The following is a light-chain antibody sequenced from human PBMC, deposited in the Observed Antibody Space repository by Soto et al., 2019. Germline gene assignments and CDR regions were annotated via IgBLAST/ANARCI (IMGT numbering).Light chain of an antibody. CDR1: QSVSSN. J-gene: IGKJ5*01. V-gene: IGKV3-15*01. CDR2: GAS. CDR3: QQYDNWPPVT. Sequence: EIVMTQSPATLSVSPGERATLSCRASQSVSSNLAWYQQKPGQAPRLLIYGASTRATGVPARFSGSGSGTEFTLTISSLQSEDFAVYYCQQYDNWPPVTFGQGTRLEIK.